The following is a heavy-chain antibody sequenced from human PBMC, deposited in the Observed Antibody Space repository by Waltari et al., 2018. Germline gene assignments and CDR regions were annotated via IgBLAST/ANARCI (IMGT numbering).Heavy chain of an antibody. CDR3: ARHMLALGDGDS. Sequence: QVQLVESGGGVVQPGGSLRLSCAASGFTFSICAMHWVRRAPGKGLEWVAFGSIDGRSQYYRDSVTARFTISRDNSENTVYLQMNSLRPEDTAVYYCARHMLALGDGDSWGQGTVVTVSS. D-gene: IGHD1-26*01. CDR2: GSIDGRSQ. CDR1: GFTFSICA. J-gene: IGHJ4*02. V-gene: IGHV3-30*02.